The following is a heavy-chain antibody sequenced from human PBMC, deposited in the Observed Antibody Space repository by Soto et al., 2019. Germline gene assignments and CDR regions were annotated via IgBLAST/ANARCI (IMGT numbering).Heavy chain of an antibody. CDR2: ISYDGSNK. V-gene: IGHV3-30-3*01. Sequence: GGSLRLSCAASGFTFSSYAMHWVRQAPGKGLEWVAVISYDGSNKYYADSVKGRFTISRDNSKNTLYLQMNSLRAEDTSVYYCARARSYYDSSGPDYWGQGTQVTVSS. D-gene: IGHD3-22*01. J-gene: IGHJ4*02. CDR1: GFTFSSYA. CDR3: ARARSYYDSSGPDY.